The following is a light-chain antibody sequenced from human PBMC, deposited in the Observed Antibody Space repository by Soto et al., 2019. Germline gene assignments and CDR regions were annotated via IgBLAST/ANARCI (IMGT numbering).Light chain of an antibody. J-gene: IGLJ2*01. Sequence: QSALTQPASVSGSPGQSITISCTGTSSDVGAYNYVSWYQHHPGKAPKLIIYDVSYRPSGVSVRFSGSKSGNTASLTISGLHQENEGDYYSSSYPASVRRIFGGGTTLTAL. CDR3: SSYPASVRRI. CDR2: DVS. V-gene: IGLV2-14*03. CDR1: SSDVGAYNY.